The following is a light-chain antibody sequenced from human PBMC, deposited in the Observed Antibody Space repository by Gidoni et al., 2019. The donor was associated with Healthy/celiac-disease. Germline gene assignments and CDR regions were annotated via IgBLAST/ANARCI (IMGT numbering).Light chain of an antibody. CDR3: AAWDDSLTGHWV. CDR2: SNN. Sequence: QSVLTQPPSASGTPGQRVTISCSGSSSNIGSNTVNWYQQLPGTAPKLLIYSNNQRPSGVPDRFSGSKSGTSASLAISGLPSEDEADYYCAAWDDSLTGHWVFGGGTKLTVL. J-gene: IGLJ3*02. V-gene: IGLV1-44*01. CDR1: SSNIGSNT.